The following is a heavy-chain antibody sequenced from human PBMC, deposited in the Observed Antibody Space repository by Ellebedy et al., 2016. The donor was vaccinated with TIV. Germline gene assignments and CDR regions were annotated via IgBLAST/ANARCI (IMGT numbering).Heavy chain of an antibody. Sequence: ASVKVSCKASGYIFTNYGIAWVRQAPGQGHEWMGWISAYNGNTNYAQKLQGRVTMTTDTSTSTAYMELRSLRSDDSAVYFCARDSRWNVLHGSSGMDVWGQGTTVTVSS. CDR3: ARDSRWNVLHGSSGMDV. D-gene: IGHD1-1*01. CDR2: ISAYNGNT. CDR1: GYIFTNYG. V-gene: IGHV1-18*01. J-gene: IGHJ6*02.